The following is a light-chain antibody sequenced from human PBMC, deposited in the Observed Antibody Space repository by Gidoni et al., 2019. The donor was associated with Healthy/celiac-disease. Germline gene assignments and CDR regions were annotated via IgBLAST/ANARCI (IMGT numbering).Light chain of an antibody. J-gene: IGKJ4*01. CDR2: GAS. CDR3: QQYNNWPPLT. V-gene: IGKV3-15*01. CDR1: QSVSSN. Sequence: EIVMTQSPATLSVSPGERATLSCRASQSVSSNLAWYQQKPGQAPRLLIYGASTRGTGIPARFSGSGSGTEFTLTISSLQSEDFAVYYCQQYNNWPPLTFGGXTKVEIK.